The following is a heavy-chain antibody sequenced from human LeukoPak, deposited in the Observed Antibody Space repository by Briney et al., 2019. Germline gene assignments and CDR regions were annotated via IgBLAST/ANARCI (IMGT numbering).Heavy chain of an antibody. D-gene: IGHD4-17*01. CDR2: IYSGGST. J-gene: IGHJ4*02. V-gene: IGHV3-53*01. CDR3: ARGGYGDYVNDY. Sequence: GGSLRLSCAASGFTVSSNYMSWVRQAPGKGLEWVSVIYSGGSTYYADSVKGRFTISGDNSKNTLYLQMNSLRAEDTAVYYCARGGYGDYVNDYWGQGTLATVSS. CDR1: GFTVSSNY.